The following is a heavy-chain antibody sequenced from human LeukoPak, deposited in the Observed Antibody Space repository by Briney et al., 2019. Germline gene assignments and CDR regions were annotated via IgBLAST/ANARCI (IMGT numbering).Heavy chain of an antibody. V-gene: IGHV1-46*01. CDR3: AKDMRAYMYGTGFDY. CDR1: GYTFTSYY. CDR2: INPSGGST. Sequence: ASVTVSCKASGYTFTSYYMHWVRQAPGQGLEWMGIINPSGGSTSYAQKFQGRVTMTRDMSTSTVYMELSSLRAEDTAVYYCAKDMRAYMYGTGFDYWGQGTLVTVSS. D-gene: IGHD5-18*01. J-gene: IGHJ4*02.